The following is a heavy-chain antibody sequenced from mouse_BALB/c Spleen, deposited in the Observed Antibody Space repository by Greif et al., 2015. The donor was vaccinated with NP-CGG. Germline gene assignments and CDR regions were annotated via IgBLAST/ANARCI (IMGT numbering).Heavy chain of an antibody. CDR2: INPSTGYT. CDR3: ARREGTGTFAY. CDR1: GYTFTSYW. D-gene: IGHD4-1*01. J-gene: IGHJ3*01. Sequence: VQLQESGAELAKPGASVKMSCKASGYTFTSYWMHWVKQRPGQGLEWIGYINPSTGYTEYNQKFKDKATLTADKSSSTSYMQLSSLTSEDSAVYYCARREGTGTFAYWGQGTLVTVSA. V-gene: IGHV1-7*01.